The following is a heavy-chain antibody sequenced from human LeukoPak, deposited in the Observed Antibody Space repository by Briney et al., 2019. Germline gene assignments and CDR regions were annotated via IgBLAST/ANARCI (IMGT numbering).Heavy chain of an antibody. J-gene: IGHJ3*02. Sequence: SVKVSCKASGGTFSSYAISWVRQAPGQGLECMGGIIPIFGTANYAQKFQGRVTITADKSTSTAYMELSSLRSEDTAVYYCARAVYSYDQRGRAFDIWGQGTMVTVSS. V-gene: IGHV1-69*06. CDR3: ARAVYSYDQRGRAFDI. CDR1: GGTFSSYA. CDR2: IIPIFGTA. D-gene: IGHD5-18*01.